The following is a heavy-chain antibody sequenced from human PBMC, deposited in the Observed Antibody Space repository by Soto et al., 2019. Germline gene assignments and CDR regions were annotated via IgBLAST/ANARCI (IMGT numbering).Heavy chain of an antibody. V-gene: IGHV3-66*01. CDR3: ARSGDNYGYGEYNNYGMDV. Sequence: EVQRVESGGGFVQPGWSLRLSCGASGFGVRNGYMNWVCQAPGKGLEWVSAINSGGNTYYADSVKGRFTISRDNSKNTVYPQMNRVRAEDTAVYYCARSGDNYGYGEYNNYGMDVWGQGSTVSVSS. J-gene: IGHJ6*02. CDR1: GFGVRNGY. CDR2: INSGGNT. D-gene: IGHD5-18*01.